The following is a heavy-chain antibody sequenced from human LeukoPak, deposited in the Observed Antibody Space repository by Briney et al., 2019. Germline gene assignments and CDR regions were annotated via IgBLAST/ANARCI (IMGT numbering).Heavy chain of an antibody. Sequence: SETLSLTCTVSGGSISSYYWSWIRQPPGKGLEWIGYIYYSGTTNYNPSLKSRVTISVDTSKNQFSLKLSSVTAADTAMYYCARHRKADTSTDYWGQGTLVTVSS. CDR3: ARHRKADTSTDY. J-gene: IGHJ4*02. D-gene: IGHD5-18*01. CDR2: IYYSGTT. V-gene: IGHV4-59*08. CDR1: GGSISSYY.